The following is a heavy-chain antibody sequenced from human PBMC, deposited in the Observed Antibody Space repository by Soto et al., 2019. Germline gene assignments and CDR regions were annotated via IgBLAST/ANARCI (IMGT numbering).Heavy chain of an antibody. Sequence: EVQLVESGGGLVQPGGSLRLSCAASGFTFSSYTMNWVRQAPGKGLEWVSYISSSSSTIYYADSVKGRFTISRDNAKNSLYLQMNSLRAEDTAVYYCARACESCSFDYWGQGTLVTVSS. CDR3: ARACESCSFDY. D-gene: IGHD3-10*01. V-gene: IGHV3-48*01. CDR1: GFTFSSYT. CDR2: ISSSSSTI. J-gene: IGHJ4*02.